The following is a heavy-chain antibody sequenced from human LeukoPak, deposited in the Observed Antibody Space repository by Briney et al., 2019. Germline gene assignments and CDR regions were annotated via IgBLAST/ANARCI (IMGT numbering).Heavy chain of an antibody. CDR1: GFTFSSYV. Sequence: GGSLRLSCAASGFTFSSYVMHWVRQAPGKGLEWVAFIRYDGSNKYYADSVKGRFTISRDNSKNTLYLQMNSLRAEDTAVYYCAKDPFSGWYGFWFDPWGQGTMVTVSS. V-gene: IGHV3-30*02. J-gene: IGHJ5*02. CDR2: IRYDGSNK. D-gene: IGHD6-19*01. CDR3: AKDPFSGWYGFWFDP.